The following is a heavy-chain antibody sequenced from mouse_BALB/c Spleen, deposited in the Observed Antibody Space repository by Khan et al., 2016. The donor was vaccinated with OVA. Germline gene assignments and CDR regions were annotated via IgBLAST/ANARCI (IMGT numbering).Heavy chain of an antibody. D-gene: IGHD1-1*01. CDR3: ARQHYRHDDLLDY. V-gene: IGHV2-6-1*01. CDR1: GFSLTNYG. CDR2: IWCVGGT. J-gene: IGHJ4*01. Sequence: QLKESGPGLVAPSQSLSITCTISGFSLTNYGVHWVRQPPGQGLEWLVVIWCVGGTTYISALKSRLTISKDNSKGQVYLKRNRLQGEETDMYVSARQHYRHDDLLDYWGQGTSVTVSA.